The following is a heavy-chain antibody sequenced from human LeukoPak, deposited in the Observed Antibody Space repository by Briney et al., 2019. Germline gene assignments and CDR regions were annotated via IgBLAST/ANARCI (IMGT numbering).Heavy chain of an antibody. CDR2: IIPIFGTA. CDR3: ARDEVVGAKAGYYYYMDV. CDR1: GGTFSSYA. J-gene: IGHJ6*03. D-gene: IGHD1-26*01. V-gene: IGHV1-69*01. Sequence: EASVKVSCKASGGTFSSYAISWVRQAPGQGLEWMGGIIPIFGTANYAQKFQGRVTITADESTSTAYMELSSLRSEDTAVYYCARDEVVGAKAGYYYYMDVWGKGTTVTVSS.